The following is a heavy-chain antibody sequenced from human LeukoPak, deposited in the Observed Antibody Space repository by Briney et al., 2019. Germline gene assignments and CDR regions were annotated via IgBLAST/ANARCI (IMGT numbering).Heavy chain of an antibody. CDR1: GFTFSSNY. CDR2: IYSAGST. V-gene: IGHV3-66*01. Sequence: GGSLRLSCAASGFTFSSNYMTWVRQAPGKGLEWVSIIYSAGSTYYADSVKGRFTISRDNSKNTLYLQMNSLRAEDTAVYYCVGNGGALDYWGQGTLVTVSS. CDR3: VGNGGALDY. J-gene: IGHJ4*02. D-gene: IGHD2-8*01.